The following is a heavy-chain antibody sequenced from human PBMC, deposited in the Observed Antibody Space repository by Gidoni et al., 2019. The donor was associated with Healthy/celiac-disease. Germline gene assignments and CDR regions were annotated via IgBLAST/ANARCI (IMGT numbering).Heavy chain of an antibody. CDR2: INHRGST. J-gene: IGHJ3*02. D-gene: IGHD3-22*01. V-gene: IGHV4-34*01. CDR1: GGSFSGSY. CDR3: ARGEPQYYYDSSGYYLDALDI. Sequence: QVQLQQWGAGLLKPSETLSLTCAVYGGSFSGSYWRWIRQPPGKGLEWIGEINHRGSTNYNPSLKSRVTISVDTSKNQFSLKLSSVTAADTAVYYCARGEPQYYYDSSGYYLDALDIWGQGTMVTVSS.